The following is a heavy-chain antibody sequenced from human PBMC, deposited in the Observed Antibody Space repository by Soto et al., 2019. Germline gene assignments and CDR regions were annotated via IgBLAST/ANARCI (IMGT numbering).Heavy chain of an antibody. J-gene: IGHJ4*02. V-gene: IGHV3-21*01. D-gene: IGHD3-10*02. CDR2: ISSSSSYI. CDR1: GFTFSSYS. CDR3: ARDNVGDPFDY. Sequence: EVQLVESGGGLVKPGGCLRLSCAASGFTFSSYSMKWVRQAPGKGLEWVSSISSSSSYIYYADSVKGRFTISRDNAKNSLYLQMNSLRAEDTAVYYCARDNVGDPFDYWGQGTLVTVSS.